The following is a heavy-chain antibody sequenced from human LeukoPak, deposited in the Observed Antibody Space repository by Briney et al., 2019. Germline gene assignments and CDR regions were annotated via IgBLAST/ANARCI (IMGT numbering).Heavy chain of an antibody. CDR1: GFTFSSYA. CDR3: ARDRGQAGTSPNTGAFDI. D-gene: IGHD3-10*01. J-gene: IGHJ3*02. Sequence: GGSLRLSCAASGFTFSSYAMHWVRQTPGKGLEWVAVISYDGSNKYYADSVKGRFTISRDNAKNSLYLQMNSLIGEDTAMYYCARDRGQAGTSPNTGAFDIWGQGTMVTVSS. V-gene: IGHV3-30*12. CDR2: ISYDGSNK.